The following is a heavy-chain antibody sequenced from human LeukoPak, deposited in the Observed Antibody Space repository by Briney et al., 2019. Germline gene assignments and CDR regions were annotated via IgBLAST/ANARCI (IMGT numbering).Heavy chain of an antibody. V-gene: IGHV3-30*18. CDR3: VKDRTGTYTLDY. Sequence: GGSLRLSCAASGFTLSNAWMSWVRQAPGKGLEWVTFISDDGSRQHYADSVKGRFTISRDNSKNTLNLQMNSLRAEDTTVYYCVKDRTGTYTLDYWGQGTLVTVSS. D-gene: IGHD3-10*01. CDR1: GFTLSNAW. J-gene: IGHJ4*02. CDR2: ISDDGSRQ.